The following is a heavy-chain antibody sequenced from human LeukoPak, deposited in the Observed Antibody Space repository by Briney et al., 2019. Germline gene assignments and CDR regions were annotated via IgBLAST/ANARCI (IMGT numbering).Heavy chain of an antibody. CDR2: IYYSVTS. J-gene: IGHJ4*02. CDR1: GASISSGGYY. D-gene: IGHD6-6*01. Sequence: SSQTLSLTCAVSGASISSGGYYGSWIRQHPGKGLEWIGHIYYSVTSFYNPSLTSRVTISVDTSKNQFSLKLTSVNDADTAVYYCARIERSSYSLGFDYWGQGTLVTVSS. V-gene: IGHV4-31*11. CDR3: ARIERSSYSLGFDY.